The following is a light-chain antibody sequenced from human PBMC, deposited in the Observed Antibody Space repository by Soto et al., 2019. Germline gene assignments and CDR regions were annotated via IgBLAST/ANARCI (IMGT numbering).Light chain of an antibody. CDR3: QQCYGTPWT. V-gene: IGKV1-39*01. CDR2: AAS. CDR1: QIISSY. J-gene: IGKJ1*01. Sequence: DIQMTQSPSSLSASVGDRVTITCRAGQIISSYLNWYHQKPGKAPKLLIYAASTLQSGVPSRFSGYGSGTDLTLTITSLQPDDVATYYCQQCYGTPWTFGQGTKVEI.